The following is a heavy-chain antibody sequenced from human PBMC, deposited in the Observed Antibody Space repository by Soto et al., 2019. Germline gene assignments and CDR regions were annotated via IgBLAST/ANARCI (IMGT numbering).Heavy chain of an antibody. CDR2: ISYDGSNK. Sequence: PGKGLEWVAVISYDGSNKYYADSVKGRLTISRDNANNSLYLQMNSLRAEDTAVYYCASLFFQAEDGIRDCSTVSAFLLNRFSDL. J-gene: IGHJ2*01. CDR3: ASLFFQAEDGIRDCSTVSAFLLNRFSDL. D-gene: IGHD2-21*02. V-gene: IGHV3-33*05.